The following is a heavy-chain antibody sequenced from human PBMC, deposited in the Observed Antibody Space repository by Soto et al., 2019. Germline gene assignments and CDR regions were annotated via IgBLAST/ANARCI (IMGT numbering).Heavy chain of an antibody. CDR3: ARHGPPYYDFWGPYFDY. Sequence: SETLSLTCTVSGGSISSYYWSWIRQPPGKGLEWIGYIYYSGSTNYNPSLKSRVTISVDTSKNQFSLKLSSVTAADTAVYYCARHGPPYYDFWGPYFDYWGQGTLVTVSS. D-gene: IGHD3-3*01. J-gene: IGHJ4*02. V-gene: IGHV4-59*08. CDR1: GGSISSYY. CDR2: IYYSGST.